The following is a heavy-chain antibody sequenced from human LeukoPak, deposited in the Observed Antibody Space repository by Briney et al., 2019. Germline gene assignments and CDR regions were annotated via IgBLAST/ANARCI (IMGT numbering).Heavy chain of an antibody. D-gene: IGHD2-21*01. CDR2: IYYSGST. Sequence: SETLSLTCTVSGGSISSYYWSWIRQPPGKGLEWIGHIYYSGSTNYNPSLKSRVTISVDTSKNQFSLKLSSVTAADTAVYYCARADCGGDCYSYINWYFDLWGRGTLVTVSS. J-gene: IGHJ2*01. CDR3: ARADCGGDCYSYINWYFDL. CDR1: GGSISSYY. V-gene: IGHV4-59*01.